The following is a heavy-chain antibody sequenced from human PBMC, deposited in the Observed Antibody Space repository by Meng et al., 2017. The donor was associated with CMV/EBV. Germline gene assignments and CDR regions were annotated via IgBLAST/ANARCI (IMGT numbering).Heavy chain of an antibody. CDR3: ARLRGYSGYDYGLFDY. V-gene: IGHV4-31*02. J-gene: IGHJ4*02. D-gene: IGHD5-12*01. CDR1: GSISSGGSY. CDR2: IYYSGST. Sequence: GSISSGGSYWSWIRQHPGKGLEWIGYIYYSGSTYYNPSLKSRVTISVDTSKNQFSLKLSSVTAADTAVYYCARLRGYSGYDYGLFDYWGQGTLVTVSS.